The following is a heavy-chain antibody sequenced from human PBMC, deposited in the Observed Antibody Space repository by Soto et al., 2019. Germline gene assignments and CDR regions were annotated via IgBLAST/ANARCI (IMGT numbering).Heavy chain of an antibody. CDR2: ISPKSGGT. V-gene: IGHV1-2*07. CDR3: GRGRSGELVVFY. Sequence: QVQLVQSGAEVKESGASVKVSCKASGYTFTGYYIHWVRQAPGQGLEWVGEISPKSGGTRYAHKVQGRGTRTQDPPISPVYKELSNMSADGTAVYYCGRGRSGELVVFYWGQGTLVTV. J-gene: IGHJ4*01. D-gene: IGHD1-7*01. CDR1: GYTFTGYY.